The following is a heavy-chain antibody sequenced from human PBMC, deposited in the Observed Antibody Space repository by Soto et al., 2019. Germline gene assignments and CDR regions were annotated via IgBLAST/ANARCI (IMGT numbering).Heavy chain of an antibody. CDR3: ASATVVTATFDF. CDR1: GFAFYYYN. V-gene: IGHV3-21*01. Sequence: GGSLRLSCAASGFAFYYYNMNWVRQAPGKGLEWVASISSGSSNIYYADSVKGRFTISRDNAKNSLYLQMDSLRAEDSAVYYCASATVVTATFDFWGQGTLVTVSS. D-gene: IGHD2-21*02. J-gene: IGHJ4*02. CDR2: ISSGSSNI.